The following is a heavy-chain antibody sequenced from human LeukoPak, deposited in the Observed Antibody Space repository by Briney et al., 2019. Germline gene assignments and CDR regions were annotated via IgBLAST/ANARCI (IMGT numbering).Heavy chain of an antibody. V-gene: IGHV4-39*01. CDR1: GGSISSSGYY. Sequence: SETLSLTCTVSGGSISSSGYYWGWIRQPPGKGLEWIGSIYYSGSTYYNPSLKSRVTISVDTSKNQFSLKLSSVTAADTAVYYCASQGGYCSSTSCYGHHFDYWGQGTLVTVSS. CDR3: ASQGGYCSSTSCYGHHFDY. J-gene: IGHJ4*02. D-gene: IGHD2-2*01. CDR2: IYYSGST.